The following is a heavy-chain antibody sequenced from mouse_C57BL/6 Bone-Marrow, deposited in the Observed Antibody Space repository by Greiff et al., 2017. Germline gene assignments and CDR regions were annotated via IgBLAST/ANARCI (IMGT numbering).Heavy chain of an antibody. CDR3: ARRDSYGHWYFDV. V-gene: IGHV1-82*01. CDR1: GYAFSSSW. CDR2: IYPGDGDT. D-gene: IGHD1-1*01. J-gene: IGHJ1*03. Sequence: QVQLKESGPELVKPGASVKISCKASGYAFSSSWMNWVKQRPGKGLEWIGRIYPGDGDTNYNGKFKGKATLTADKSSSTAYMQLSSLTSEDSAVYSCARRDSYGHWYFDVWGTGTTVTVSS.